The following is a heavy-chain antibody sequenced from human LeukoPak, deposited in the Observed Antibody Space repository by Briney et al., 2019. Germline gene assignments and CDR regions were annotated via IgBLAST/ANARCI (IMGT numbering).Heavy chain of an antibody. V-gene: IGHV3-53*01. CDR1: GFTVTRSH. D-gene: IGHD1-14*01. CDR3: VRADNGFDQ. J-gene: IGHJ4*02. CDR2: IYSDGNI. Sequence: PGGSLRLSCAASGFTVTRSHMSWIRQAPGKGLEWVSFIYSDGNIHYADSVKGRFTISRDISKNTLYLQMNSLRVEDTAVYYCVRADNGFDQWGQGALVTVSS.